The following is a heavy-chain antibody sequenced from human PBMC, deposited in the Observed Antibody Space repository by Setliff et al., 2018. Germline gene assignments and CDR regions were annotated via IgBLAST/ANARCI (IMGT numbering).Heavy chain of an antibody. D-gene: IGHD2-21*01. J-gene: IGHJ4*02. V-gene: IGHV3-21*01. CDR2: ISRDSLHI. Sequence: GESLKISCAASGFTFGTYTMNWIRQAPGKGLEWVSSISRDSLHIYYADSLKGRFTISGDNAENSLYLQMNSLRAEDTAVYFCARSENCFNTNCSPYDYWGQGALVTVSS. CDR1: GFTFGTYT. CDR3: ARSENCFNTNCSPYDY.